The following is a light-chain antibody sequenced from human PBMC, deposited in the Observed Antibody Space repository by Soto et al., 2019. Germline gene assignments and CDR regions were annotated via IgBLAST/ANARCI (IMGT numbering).Light chain of an antibody. CDR3: CSYAGNYTLL. V-gene: IGLV2-11*01. CDR2: DVT. Sequence: QSVLTQPATVSGSPGQSVTVCCTGTSRDVGIYNYVSWYQQRPGTAPKVMSYDVTKRPSGVPDRLSGSKSANTASLTISGLQADDEADYYCCSYAGNYTLLFGGGTK. CDR1: SRDVGIYNY. J-gene: IGLJ2*01.